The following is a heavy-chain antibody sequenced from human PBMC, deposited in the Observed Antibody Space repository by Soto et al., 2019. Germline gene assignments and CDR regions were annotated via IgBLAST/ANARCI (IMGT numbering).Heavy chain of an antibody. CDR2: IFSSVTT. CDR1: GGSISSGGYY. CDR3: ARTPLL. D-gene: IGHD1-26*01. V-gene: IGHV4-31*03. Sequence: QVQLQESGPGLVKPSQTLSLTCTVSGGSISSGGYYWSWIRQHPGKGLEWIGYIFSSVTTFSNPALMIRGTFSVDTSQNQCSLKLSSVTASGPAVYYCARTPLLWGQGTLVIVS. J-gene: IGHJ4*02.